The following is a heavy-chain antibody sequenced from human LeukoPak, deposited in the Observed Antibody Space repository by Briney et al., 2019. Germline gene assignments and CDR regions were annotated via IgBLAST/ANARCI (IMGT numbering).Heavy chain of an antibody. CDR1: GFTVSSNY. CDR3: ARAPTYSGSYYWHFDY. V-gene: IGHV3-53*01. Sequence: GGSLGLSCAASGFTVSSNYMSWVRQAPGKGLEWVSVIYSGDSTYYVDSVKGRFTISRDNSKNTLYLQMNSLRAEDTAVYYCARAPTYSGSYYWHFDYWGQGTLVTVSS. D-gene: IGHD1-26*01. CDR2: IYSGDST. J-gene: IGHJ4*02.